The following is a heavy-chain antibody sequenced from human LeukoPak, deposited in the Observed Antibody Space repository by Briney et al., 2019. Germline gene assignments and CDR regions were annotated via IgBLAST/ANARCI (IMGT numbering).Heavy chain of an antibody. CDR3: ARGSGIVGATEFDY. J-gene: IGHJ4*02. CDR1: GYTFTSYG. Sequence: ASVKVSCKASGYTFTSYGISWVRQAPGQGLEWMGWISAYNGNTNYAQKLQGRVTMTTDTSTRTAYMELRSLRSDDTAVYYCARGSGIVGATEFDYWGQGTLVTVSS. V-gene: IGHV1-18*01. CDR2: ISAYNGNT. D-gene: IGHD1-26*01.